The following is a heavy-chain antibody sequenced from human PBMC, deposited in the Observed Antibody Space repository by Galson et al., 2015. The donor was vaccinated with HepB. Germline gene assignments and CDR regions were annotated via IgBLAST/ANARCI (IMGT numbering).Heavy chain of an antibody. CDR1: GYSFTSYW. CDR2: IDPSDSYT. Sequence: QSGAEVKKPGESLRISCKGSGYSFTSYWISWVRQMPGKGLEWMGRIDPSDSYTNYSPSFQGHVTISADKSISTAYLQWSSLKASDTAMYYCARLYYYDSSGYYSNYYYGMDVWGQGTTVTVSS. D-gene: IGHD3-22*01. J-gene: IGHJ6*02. V-gene: IGHV5-10-1*01. CDR3: ARLYYYDSSGYYSNYYYGMDV.